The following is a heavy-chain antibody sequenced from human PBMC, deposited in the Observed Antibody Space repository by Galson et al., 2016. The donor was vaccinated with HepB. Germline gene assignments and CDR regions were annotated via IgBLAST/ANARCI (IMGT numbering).Heavy chain of an antibody. D-gene: IGHD3-22*01. CDR3: APWTVVVIADAFDI. CDR1: GFSLSTSGVG. CDR2: IYWDDDK. J-gene: IGHJ3*02. Sequence: PALVKPTQTLTLTCTFSGFSLSTSGVGVGWIRQPLGKALEWLALIYWDDDKRYSPSLKNRLIITKDTSKNQVVLTVTNMDPVDTATYYCAPWTVVVIADAFDIWGQGTMVTVSP. V-gene: IGHV2-5*02.